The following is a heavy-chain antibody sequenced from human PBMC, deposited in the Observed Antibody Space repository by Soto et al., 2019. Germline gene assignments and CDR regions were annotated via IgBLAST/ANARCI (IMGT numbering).Heavy chain of an antibody. CDR1: GYSFTSYW. V-gene: IGHV5-51*01. CDR2: IYPGDSDT. D-gene: IGHD2-8*01. J-gene: IGHJ5*02. Sequence: PGESLKISCKGSGYSFTSYWIGWVRQMPGKGLEWMGIIYPGDSDTRYSPSFQGQVTISADKSISTAYLQWSSLKASDTAMYYCARSLGYCTNGVCYSSFDPWGQGTLVTVSS. CDR3: ARSLGYCTNGVCYSSFDP.